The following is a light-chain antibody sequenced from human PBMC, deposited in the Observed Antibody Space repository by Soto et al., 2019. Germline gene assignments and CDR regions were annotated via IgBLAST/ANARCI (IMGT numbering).Light chain of an antibody. CDR1: QDISSY. Sequence: IQLTQSPSSLSASVGDRVTITCRASQDISSYLAWYQQKPGKAPNLLIYAASTLQSGVPSRFSASGVGTEFTLTISSLQAEDFATYYCQQVRSYPSTFGGGTKVEIK. V-gene: IGKV1-9*01. J-gene: IGKJ4*01. CDR3: QQVRSYPST. CDR2: AAS.